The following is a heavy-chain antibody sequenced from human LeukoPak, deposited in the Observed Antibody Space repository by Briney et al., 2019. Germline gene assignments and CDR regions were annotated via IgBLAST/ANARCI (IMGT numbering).Heavy chain of an antibody. CDR2: INHSGST. CDR1: GGSFSGYY. Sequence: SETLSLTCAVYGGSFSGYYWSWIRQPPGKGLEWIGEINHSGSTNYNPSLKSRVTISVDTSKNQFSLKLSSVTAADTAVYYCARDNLQWELLGGVDYWGQGTLVTVSS. V-gene: IGHV4-34*01. D-gene: IGHD1-26*01. J-gene: IGHJ4*02. CDR3: ARDNLQWELLGGVDY.